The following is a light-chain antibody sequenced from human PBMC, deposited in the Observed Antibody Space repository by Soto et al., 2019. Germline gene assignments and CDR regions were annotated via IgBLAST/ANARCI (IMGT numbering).Light chain of an antibody. CDR2: KAS. Sequence: DIPMTQSPSTLSASVGDRVTITCRASQSIDIWLAWYQQKPGKAPKLLIYKASSLESGVPSRFSGSGSGTEFTLTISSLQPDDFTTYYCQQYSSYPLTFGGGTKVEIK. CDR1: QSIDIW. CDR3: QQYSSYPLT. J-gene: IGKJ4*01. V-gene: IGKV1-5*03.